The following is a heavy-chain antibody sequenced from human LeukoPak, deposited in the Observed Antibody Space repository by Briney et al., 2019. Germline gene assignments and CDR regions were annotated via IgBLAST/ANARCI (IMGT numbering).Heavy chain of an antibody. Sequence: SETLSLTCAVYGGSFSGYYWSWIRQPPGKGLEWIGEINHSGSTNYNPSLKSRVTISVDTSKNQFSLKLSSVTAADTAVYYCARDPPLLRSLDYWGQGTLVTVSS. D-gene: IGHD3-3*01. V-gene: IGHV4-34*01. CDR3: ARDPPLLRSLDY. J-gene: IGHJ4*02. CDR1: GGSFSGYY. CDR2: INHSGST.